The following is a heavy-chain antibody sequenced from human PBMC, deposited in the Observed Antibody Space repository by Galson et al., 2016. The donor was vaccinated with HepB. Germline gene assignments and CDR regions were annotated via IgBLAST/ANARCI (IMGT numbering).Heavy chain of an antibody. CDR3: ARDSAGSFDL. CDR1: GGSISTSY. Sequence: ATLSLTCTVSGGSISTSYWNWIRQPPGKGLEWIGYIYYSGSTNYNPSLKSRVTLSVDTSKNQFSLKLTSVTAADTAVSYCARDSAGSFDLWAVAPWSLSPQ. D-gene: IGHD3-10*01. V-gene: IGHV4-59*01. J-gene: IGHJ2*01. CDR2: IYYSGST.